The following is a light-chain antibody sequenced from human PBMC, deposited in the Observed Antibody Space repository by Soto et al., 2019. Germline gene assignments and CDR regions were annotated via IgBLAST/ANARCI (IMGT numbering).Light chain of an antibody. CDR3: MQPLQSWT. J-gene: IGKJ1*01. CDR1: QSLLHSNGYNY. V-gene: IGKV2-28*01. CDR2: LGS. Sequence: DIVMTKSQISLPVTPGEPASISCRSSQSLLHSNGYNYLDWYLQKPGQSPQLLIYLGSNRASGVPDRFSGSGSGTDFTLKISRVEAEDVGVYYCMQPLQSWTFGQGGKVDI.